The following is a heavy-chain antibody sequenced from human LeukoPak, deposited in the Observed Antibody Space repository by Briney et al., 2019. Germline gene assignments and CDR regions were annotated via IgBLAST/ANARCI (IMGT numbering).Heavy chain of an antibody. D-gene: IGHD3-10*01. J-gene: IGHJ4*02. CDR3: ARDWGSELWFGELSSY. CDR2: ISSSSSTI. CDR1: GFTFSSYS. V-gene: IGHV3-48*01. Sequence: PGGSLRLFCAASGFTFSSYSMNWVRQAPGKGLEWVSYISSSSSTIYYADSVKGRFTISRDNAKNSLYLQMNSLRAEDTAVYYCARDWGSELWFGELSSYWGQGTLVTVSS.